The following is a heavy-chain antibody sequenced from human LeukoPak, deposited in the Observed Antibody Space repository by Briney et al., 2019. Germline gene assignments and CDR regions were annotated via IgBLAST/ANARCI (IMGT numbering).Heavy chain of an antibody. Sequence: AGGSLRLSCAASGSTFSTSNMNWVRQAPGKGLEWLSYISGGGSTRHYAHSVEGRFTISRDNAKNSLYLQMNSLRDDDTAVYYCPNSGPYLFSSWGQGTLVTVSS. CDR1: GSTFSTSN. CDR3: PNSGPYLFSS. V-gene: IGHV3-48*02. J-gene: IGHJ5*02. D-gene: IGHD6-19*01. CDR2: ISGGGSTR.